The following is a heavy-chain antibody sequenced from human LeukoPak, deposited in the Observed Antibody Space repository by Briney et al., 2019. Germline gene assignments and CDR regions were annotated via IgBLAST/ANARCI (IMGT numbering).Heavy chain of an antibody. J-gene: IGHJ4*02. CDR1: GFTFSSYA. CDR3: AKDNIAGAVSGYFDY. CDR2: ISGSGGST. Sequence: GGSLRLSCAASGFTFSSYAMSWVRQAPGKGLEWVSTISGSGGSTYYADSVKGRFTISRDNSKNTLYLQMNSLRAEDTAVYYCAKDNIAGAVSGYFDYWGQGTLVTVSS. D-gene: IGHD6-19*01. V-gene: IGHV3-23*01.